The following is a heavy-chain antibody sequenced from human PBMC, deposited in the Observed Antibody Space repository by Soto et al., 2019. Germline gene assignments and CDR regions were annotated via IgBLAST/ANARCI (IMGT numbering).Heavy chain of an antibody. D-gene: IGHD2-21*01. CDR2: IGAGSDTI. J-gene: IGHJ4*02. V-gene: IGHV3-48*02. CDR3: ARGEEVGY. Sequence: EVQLVESGGGLVQPGGSLRLSCTASGFTFRNFGMNWVRQPPGKGTEWISYIGAGSDTILYGDSVKGRFTVSSDDARNSVLLQMKSLRDDDTAVYYGARGEEVGYWGQGTLDTVAS. CDR1: GFTFRNFG.